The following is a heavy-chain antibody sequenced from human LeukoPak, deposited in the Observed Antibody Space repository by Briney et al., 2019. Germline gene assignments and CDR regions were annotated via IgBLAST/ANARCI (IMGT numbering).Heavy chain of an antibody. D-gene: IGHD6-25*01. CDR1: GGSVSSTNW. Sequence: SETLSLTCGVSGGSVSSTNWWTWIRQPPGKGLEWIGEVHLDGRTNFNPSLKSRLTMSVDLSENPVSLKLTSVTAADTAVYYCAREGGFYRPLDYSGQGTLVTVSS. V-gene: IGHV4-4*02. CDR2: VHLDGRT. J-gene: IGHJ4*02. CDR3: AREGGFYRPLDY.